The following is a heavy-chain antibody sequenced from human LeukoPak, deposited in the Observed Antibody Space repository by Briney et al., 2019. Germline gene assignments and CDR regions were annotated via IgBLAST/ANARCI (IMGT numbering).Heavy chain of an antibody. Sequence: TSETLSLTCTVSGGSISSSSYYWGWIRQPPGEGLEWIGYIYYTGSVDYNASLKSRLTISLDTSKNQFSLKLNSVTAADTAVYYCARDHSYYFGSQTSTLDVWGQGTAVTVSS. V-gene: IGHV4-31*03. CDR2: IYYTGSV. D-gene: IGHD3-10*01. CDR1: GGSISSSSYY. J-gene: IGHJ6*02. CDR3: ARDHSYYFGSQTSTLDV.